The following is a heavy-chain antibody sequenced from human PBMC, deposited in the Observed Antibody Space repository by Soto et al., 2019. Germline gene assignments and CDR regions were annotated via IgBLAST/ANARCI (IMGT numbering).Heavy chain of an antibody. CDR1: GVSFSDHY. J-gene: IGHJ4*02. CDR2: ISGSGTTI. CDR3: ASDPNYYAWEY. Sequence: GSLRLACAASGVSFSDHYMTWIRQAPGKGLEWVSYISGSGTTIYYADSVRGRFTVSRDNAKNSLYLQMNSLRAEYTAVYYCASDPNYYAWEYWGQGILVTVSS. V-gene: IGHV3-11*01. D-gene: IGHD3-10*01.